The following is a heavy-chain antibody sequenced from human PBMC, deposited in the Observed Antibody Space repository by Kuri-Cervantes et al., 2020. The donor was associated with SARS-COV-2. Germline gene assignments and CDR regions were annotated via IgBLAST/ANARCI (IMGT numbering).Heavy chain of an antibody. Sequence: GGSLRLSCAASGFTVSSNYMSWVRQAPGKGLEWVSLIYRCGSTYYADSVKGRFTISRDNSKNTLYLQMNSLRAEDTAVYYCAKGGNRDNWFDPWGQGTLVTVSS. D-gene: IGHD1-14*01. J-gene: IGHJ5*02. V-gene: IGHV3-53*01. CDR1: GFTVSSNY. CDR2: IYRCGST. CDR3: AKGGNRDNWFDP.